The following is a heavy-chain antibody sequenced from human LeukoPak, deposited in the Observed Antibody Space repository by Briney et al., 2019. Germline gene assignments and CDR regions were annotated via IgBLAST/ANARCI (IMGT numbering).Heavy chain of an antibody. V-gene: IGHV1-2*02. Sequence: GASVTLSFTSSGYTSTDYYMNWVRQAPGQGLEWMGWIHPNSGGTNYAQKFQGRVTMTRDTSISTAYMELSRLTSDDTAVYYCGRKSAARKTSEFDYWGQGTLVTVSS. CDR2: IHPNSGGT. D-gene: IGHD6-6*01. J-gene: IGHJ4*02. CDR3: GRKSAARKTSEFDY. CDR1: GYTSTDYY.